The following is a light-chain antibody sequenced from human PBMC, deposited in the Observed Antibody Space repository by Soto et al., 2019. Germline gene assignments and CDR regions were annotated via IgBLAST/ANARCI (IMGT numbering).Light chain of an antibody. CDR3: QQYNSYSRT. CDR2: DVS. CDR1: QSISSW. Sequence: DIQMTQSPSTLSASVGDRVTITCRASQSISSWLAWYQQKPGKAPKLLIYDVSSLESGVPSRFSGSGSGTEFTLTISSLQPDDFATYYCQQYNSYSRTVGQGTKVDI. J-gene: IGKJ1*01. V-gene: IGKV1-5*01.